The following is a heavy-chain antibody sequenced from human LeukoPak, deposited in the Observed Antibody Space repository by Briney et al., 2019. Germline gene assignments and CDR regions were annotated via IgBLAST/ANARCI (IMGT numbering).Heavy chain of an antibody. Sequence: PGGSLRLSCAASGFPLSSYSMNWVRQAPGKGLEWVSFISSSSNYIYYADSVKGRFTISRDNAKNSLYLQMNSLRAEDTALYYRARDQYEGICPDSWGQGTLVTVSS. J-gene: IGHJ5*01. D-gene: IGHD2/OR15-2a*01. V-gene: IGHV3-21*01. CDR3: ARDQYEGICPDS. CDR2: ISSSSNYI. CDR1: GFPLSSYS.